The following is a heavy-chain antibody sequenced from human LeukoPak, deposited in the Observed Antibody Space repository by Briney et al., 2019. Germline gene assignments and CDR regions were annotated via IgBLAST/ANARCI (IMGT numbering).Heavy chain of an antibody. Sequence: GGSLRLSCAGSGFPFSSHGMNWVRQAPGKGLEWVSGISPGGGPTYYADSVKGRFTISRDDSKNTLYLQMKNLRAEDTAVYYCARDLSWGSFTSWGQGTLVTVSS. V-gene: IGHV3-23*01. CDR1: GFPFSSHG. CDR2: ISPGGGPT. J-gene: IGHJ4*02. D-gene: IGHD3-16*01. CDR3: ARDLSWGSFTS.